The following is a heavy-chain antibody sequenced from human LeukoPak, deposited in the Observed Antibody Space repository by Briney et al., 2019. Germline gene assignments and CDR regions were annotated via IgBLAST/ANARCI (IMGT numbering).Heavy chain of an antibody. Sequence: GASLRLSCAASGFTFSSYSMNWVRQAPGKGLEWVSYISSSSSTIYYADSVKGRFTISRDNAKNSLYLQMNSLRAEDTAVYYCARGIAAAADYWGQGTLVTVSS. CDR1: GFTFSSYS. CDR2: ISSSSSTI. J-gene: IGHJ4*02. D-gene: IGHD6-13*01. CDR3: ARGIAAAADY. V-gene: IGHV3-48*04.